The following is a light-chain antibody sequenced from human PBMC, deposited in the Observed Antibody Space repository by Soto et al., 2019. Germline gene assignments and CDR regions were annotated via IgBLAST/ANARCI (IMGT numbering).Light chain of an antibody. J-gene: IGKJ3*01. CDR2: GAF. V-gene: IGKV1-5*01. CDR3: QQYKNYLT. CDR1: QSISTW. Sequence: DIQMTQSPSTLSASVGDRVTITCRASQSISTWLAWYQQKPGKAPKVLIYGAFILESGVPSRFSGSGSGTEFTLTISSLQPDDFATYYCQQYKNYLTFGPGTKVDIK.